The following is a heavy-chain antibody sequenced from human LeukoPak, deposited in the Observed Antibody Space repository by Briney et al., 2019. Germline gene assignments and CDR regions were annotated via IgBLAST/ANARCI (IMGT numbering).Heavy chain of an antibody. J-gene: IGHJ4*02. Sequence: GESLKISCKGSGYSFTSYWIGWVRQMPGKGLEWMGIIYPGDSDTRYSPSFQGQVTISADKSISTAYLQWSSLKASDTAMYYCARWLRYYGSGNLYFDYWGQGTLVTVSS. CDR2: IYPGDSDT. CDR1: GYSFTSYW. V-gene: IGHV5-51*01. D-gene: IGHD3-10*01. CDR3: ARWLRYYGSGNLYFDY.